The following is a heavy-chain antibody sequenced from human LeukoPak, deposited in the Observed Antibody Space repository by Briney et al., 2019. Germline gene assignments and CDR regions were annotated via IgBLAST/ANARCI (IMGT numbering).Heavy chain of an antibody. CDR2: IVPIFGTA. Sequence: ASVKVSCKASGGTFSSYAISWVRQAPGQGLEWMGGIVPIFGTANYAQKFQGRVTITADESTSTAYMELSSLRSEDTAVYYYARDTIEYSSSSFDYWGQGTLVTVSS. J-gene: IGHJ4*02. CDR3: ARDTIEYSSSSFDY. V-gene: IGHV1-69*13. CDR1: GGTFSSYA. D-gene: IGHD6-6*01.